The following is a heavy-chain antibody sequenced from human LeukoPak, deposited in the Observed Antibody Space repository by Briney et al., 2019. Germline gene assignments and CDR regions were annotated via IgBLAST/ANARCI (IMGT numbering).Heavy chain of an antibody. J-gene: IGHJ5*02. CDR1: GYTFTGYY. V-gene: IGHV1-2*02. Sequence: ASVKVSCKASGYTFTGYYMHWVRQAPGQGLEWMGWINPNSGGTNYAQKLQGRVTMTTDTSTSTAYMELRSLRSDDTAVYYCARVRRAVGSSSWPNWFDPWGQGTLVTVSS. D-gene: IGHD6-13*01. CDR2: INPNSGGT. CDR3: ARVRRAVGSSSWPNWFDP.